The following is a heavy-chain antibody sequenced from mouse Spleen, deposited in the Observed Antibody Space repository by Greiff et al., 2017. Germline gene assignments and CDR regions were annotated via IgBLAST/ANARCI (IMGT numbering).Heavy chain of an antibody. J-gene: IGHJ3*01. CDR2: ISSGGSYT. V-gene: IGHV5-9*02. CDR3: ARHEDGNYAWFAY. D-gene: IGHD2-1*01. Sequence: EVQRVESGGGLVKPGGSLKLSCAASGFAFSSYDMSWVRQTPEKRLEWVATISSGGSYTYYPDSVKGRFTISRDNARNTLYLQMSSLRSEDTALYYCARHEDGNYAWFAYWGQGTLVTVSA. CDR1: GFAFSSYD.